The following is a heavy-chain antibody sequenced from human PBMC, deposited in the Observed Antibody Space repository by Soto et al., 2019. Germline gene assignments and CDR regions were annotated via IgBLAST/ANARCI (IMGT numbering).Heavy chain of an antibody. CDR3: GADAHDFWSGYTVGV. Sequence: EVQLVESGGGLVKPGGSLRLSCAASGFTFSNAWMNWVRQAPGKGLEWVGRIKSKTDGGTTDYAAPVKGRFTISRDDSKNTLYLERNSLKTEDTGGYYCGADAHDFWSGYTVGVWGQGTTVTVSS. V-gene: IGHV3-15*07. D-gene: IGHD3-3*01. CDR2: IKSKTDGGTT. CDR1: GFTFSNAW. J-gene: IGHJ6*02.